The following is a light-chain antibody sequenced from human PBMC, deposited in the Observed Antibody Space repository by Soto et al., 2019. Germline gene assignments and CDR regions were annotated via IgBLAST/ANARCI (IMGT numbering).Light chain of an antibody. V-gene: IGKV4-1*01. CDR3: QQRSSWPPT. CDR1: QSVLYSSNNKNY. Sequence: DIVMTQSPDSLAVSLGERATINCKSSQSVLYSSNNKNYLAWYQQKPGQPPKLLIYWASTRESGVPDRFSGSGSGTDFTLTISSLEPEDFAGYYCQQRSSWPPTFGGGTKVDIK. CDR2: WAS. J-gene: IGKJ4*01.